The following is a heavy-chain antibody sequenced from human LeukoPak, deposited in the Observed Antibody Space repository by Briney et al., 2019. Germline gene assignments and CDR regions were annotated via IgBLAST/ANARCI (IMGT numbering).Heavy chain of an antibody. V-gene: IGHV3-48*01. Sequence: PGGSLRLSCAASGFTFSSYSMNWVRQAPGKGLEWVSYISSSGSTIYYADSVKGRFTISRDNAKNSLYLQMNSLRAEDTAVYYCAREARGDSSSWYAFDYWGQGTLVTVSS. CDR1: GFTFSSYS. J-gene: IGHJ4*02. CDR3: AREARGDSSSWYAFDY. CDR2: ISSSGSTI. D-gene: IGHD6-13*01.